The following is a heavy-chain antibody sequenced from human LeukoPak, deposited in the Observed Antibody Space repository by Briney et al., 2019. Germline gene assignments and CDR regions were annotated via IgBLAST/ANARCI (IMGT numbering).Heavy chain of an antibody. CDR3: ARGKTIRVADPFDY. CDR2: INSYTGTT. Sequence: ASVKVSCKASGYTFNSYGISWVRQAPGQGLEWMGWINSYTGTTNYGQKFQGRVTMTTDTSISTAYIELRSLRSDDTAVYYCARGKTIRVADPFDYWSQGTLVTVSS. D-gene: IGHD6-19*01. V-gene: IGHV1-18*01. CDR1: GYTFNSYG. J-gene: IGHJ4*02.